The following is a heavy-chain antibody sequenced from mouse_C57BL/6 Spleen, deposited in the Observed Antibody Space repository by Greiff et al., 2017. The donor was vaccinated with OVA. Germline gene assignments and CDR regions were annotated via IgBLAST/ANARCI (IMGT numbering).Heavy chain of an antibody. Sequence: VKLQESGAELARPGASVKMSCKASGYTFTSYTMHWVKQRPGQGLEWIGYINPSSGYTKYNQKFKDKATLTADKSSSTAYMQLSSLTSEDSAVYYCARSPANCDYFDYWGQGTTLTVSS. CDR3: ARSPANCDYFDY. J-gene: IGHJ2*01. V-gene: IGHV1-4*01. CDR1: GYTFTSYT. CDR2: INPSSGYT. D-gene: IGHD4-1*01.